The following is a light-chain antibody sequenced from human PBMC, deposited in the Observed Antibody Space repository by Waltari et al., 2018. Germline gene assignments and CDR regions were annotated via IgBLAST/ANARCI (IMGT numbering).Light chain of an antibody. CDR2: DAS. J-gene: IGKJ4*01. CDR3: QQRSHWPT. Sequence: DIVLTQSPPTLSFSPWERSTLSCRASQSVSSYLAWYQQKPGQAPSLLIYDASNRATGIPARFRGSGSGTDFTLTISSLEPEDFAVYYCQQRSHWPTFGGGTKVEIK. CDR1: QSVSSY. V-gene: IGKV3-11*01.